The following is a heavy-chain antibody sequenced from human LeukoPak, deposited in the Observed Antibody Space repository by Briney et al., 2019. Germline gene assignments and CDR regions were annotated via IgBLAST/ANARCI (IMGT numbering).Heavy chain of an antibody. J-gene: IGHJ4*02. Sequence: PGGSLRLSCAASGFTFSSYSMNWVRQAPGKGLEWVPYISSSSSTIYYADSVKGRFTISRDNAKNSLYLQMNSLRAEDTAVYYCASEGPRVGSWEIFDYWGQGTLVTVSS. CDR2: ISSSSSTI. V-gene: IGHV3-48*01. CDR1: GFTFSSYS. CDR3: ASEGPRVGSWEIFDY. D-gene: IGHD6-13*01.